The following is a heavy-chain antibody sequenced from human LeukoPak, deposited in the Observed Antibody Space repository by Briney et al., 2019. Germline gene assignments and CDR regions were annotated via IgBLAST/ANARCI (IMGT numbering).Heavy chain of an antibody. CDR1: GFTYSNYG. Sequence: PGGSLRLSCTASGFTYSNYGMSWVRQAPGKGLEWVSVISGSGGSTYYADSVKGRFTISRDNSKNALYLQMNSLRAEDTAVYYCAKTQSYGANDYWGQGTLVTVSS. D-gene: IGHD4-17*01. CDR2: ISGSGGST. CDR3: AKTQSYGANDY. J-gene: IGHJ4*02. V-gene: IGHV3-23*01.